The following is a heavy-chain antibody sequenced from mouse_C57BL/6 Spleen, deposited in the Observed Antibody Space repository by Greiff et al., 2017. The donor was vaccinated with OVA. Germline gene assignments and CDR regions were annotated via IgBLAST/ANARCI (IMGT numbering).Heavy chain of an antibody. CDR3: ARDSLYDYIDY. J-gene: IGHJ2*01. D-gene: IGHD2-3*01. CDR2: ISYDGSN. CDR1: GYSITSGYY. Sequence: EVQLQQSGPGLVKPSQSLSLTCSVTGYSITSGYYWNWIRQFPGNKLEWMGYISYDGSNNYNPSLKNRISITRDTSKNQFFLKLNSVTTEDTATYYCARDSLYDYIDYWGQGTTLTVSS. V-gene: IGHV3-6*01.